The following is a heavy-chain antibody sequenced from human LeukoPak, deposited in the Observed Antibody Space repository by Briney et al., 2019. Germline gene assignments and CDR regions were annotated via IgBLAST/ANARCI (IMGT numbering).Heavy chain of an antibody. CDR1: GFTFSSYA. D-gene: IGHD6-6*01. CDR3: ARVRGSPYEYYFDY. Sequence: GRSLRLSCAASGFTFSSYAMHWVRQAPGKGLEWVAVISYDGSNKYYADSVKGRFTISRDNSKNTLYLQMNSLRAEDTAVYYCARVRGSPYEYYFDYWGQGTLVTVSS. V-gene: IGHV3-30-3*01. CDR2: ISYDGSNK. J-gene: IGHJ4*02.